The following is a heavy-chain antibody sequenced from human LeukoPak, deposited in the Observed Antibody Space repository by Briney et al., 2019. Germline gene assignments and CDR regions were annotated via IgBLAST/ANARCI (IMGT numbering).Heavy chain of an antibody. V-gene: IGHV3-30*18. CDR1: GFTFSSYG. CDR2: ITSDGNNK. D-gene: IGHD3-16*01. CDR3: AKDNYDSSGIWDY. Sequence: PGGSVTLSCAASGFTFSSYGMHWVRQAPGKGLEWVAVITSDGNNKFYAEAVKGRFTISRDNVKNTLYLQMNSLRPEDAAVYFCAKDNYDSSGIWDYWGQGTLVTVTS. J-gene: IGHJ4*02.